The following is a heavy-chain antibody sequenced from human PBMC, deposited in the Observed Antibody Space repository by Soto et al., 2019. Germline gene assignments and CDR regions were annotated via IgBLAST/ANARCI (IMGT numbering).Heavy chain of an antibody. Sequence: GGSLRLSCIASGFSLADYPMNWVRQTPGKGRGWISYTSPRGDTFYYAESVEGRFTISRDNARNSLSLQMNSLRDEDTALYYCANVPHTNVGWPDYFESWGQGVPVTDSS. CDR3: ANVPHTNVGWPDYFES. CDR2: TSPRGDTF. V-gene: IGHV3-48*02. J-gene: IGHJ4*02. D-gene: IGHD6-19*01. CDR1: GFSLADYP.